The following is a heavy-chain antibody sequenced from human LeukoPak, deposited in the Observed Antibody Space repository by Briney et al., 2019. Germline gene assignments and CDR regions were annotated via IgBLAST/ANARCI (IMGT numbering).Heavy chain of an antibody. Sequence: PSETLSLTCTVSGGSIGSHQWSWIRQPPGKGLEWIGYIYYSGSTNYNPSLKSRVTISVDTSKNQFSLKLSSVTAADTAVYYCARHVWLQPFDYWGQGILVTVSS. D-gene: IGHD3-9*01. V-gene: IGHV4-59*08. CDR3: ARHVWLQPFDY. J-gene: IGHJ4*02. CDR1: GGSIGSHQ. CDR2: IYYSGST.